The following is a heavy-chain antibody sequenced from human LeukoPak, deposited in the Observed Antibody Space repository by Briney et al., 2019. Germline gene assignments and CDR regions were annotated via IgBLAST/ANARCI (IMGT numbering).Heavy chain of an antibody. V-gene: IGHV3-30*02. CDR1: GFTFSGYG. J-gene: IGHJ4*02. CDR3: AKSRIRGYSYGYYY. CDR2: IHYDGANS. Sequence: GGSLRLSCAASGFTFSGYGMHWVRQAPGKGLEWVAFIHYDGANSYYADSVKGRFTISRDNSRNTLYLQMNSLRAEDTAVYYCAKSRIRGYSYGYYYWGQGTLVTVSS. D-gene: IGHD5-18*01.